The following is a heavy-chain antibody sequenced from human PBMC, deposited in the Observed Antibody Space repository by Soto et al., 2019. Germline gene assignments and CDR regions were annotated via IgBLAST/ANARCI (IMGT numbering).Heavy chain of an antibody. D-gene: IGHD6-13*01. V-gene: IGHV3-33*06. CDR3: AKMVGVSVAAAGFDL. CDR2: VWFDGSNE. Sequence: QVQLVASGGGVVQPGRSLRLSCVASGFIFSSYGMHWVRQAPGKGLEWVAVVWFDGSNEFYADSVKGRFTISRDNSKKTLFLQMNSLRAEDTAVYYCAKMVGVSVAAAGFDLWGQGTLVTVSS. CDR1: GFIFSSYG. J-gene: IGHJ4*02.